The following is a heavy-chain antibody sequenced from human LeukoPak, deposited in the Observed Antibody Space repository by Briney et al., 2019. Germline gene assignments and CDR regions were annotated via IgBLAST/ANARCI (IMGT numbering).Heavy chain of an antibody. CDR3: AGYSGSHLGAGAEYFQH. J-gene: IGHJ1*01. D-gene: IGHD1-26*01. Sequence: SETLSLTCTVSGASLSGSSYYWAWIRQPPGKGLEWIGSMDYSGSTNYKPSLKSRVTISVDTSKNQFSLKLSSVTAADTAVYYCAGYSGSHLGAGAEYFQHWGQGTLVTVSS. V-gene: IGHV4-39*01. CDR2: MDYSGST. CDR1: GASLSGSSYY.